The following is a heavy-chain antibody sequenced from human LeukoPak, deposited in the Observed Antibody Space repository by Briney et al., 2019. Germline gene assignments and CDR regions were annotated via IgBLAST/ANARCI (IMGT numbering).Heavy chain of an antibody. J-gene: IGHJ6*03. V-gene: IGHV1-2*02. CDR2: INPNSGGT. CDR3: ARDRVVVVPAAMGGYYYMDV. Sequence: ASVKVSCKASGYTFTRYYMHWVRQAPGQGLEWMGWINPNSGGTNYAQKFQGRVTMTRDTSISTAYMELSRLRSDDTAVYYCARDRVVVVPAAMGGYYYMDVWGKGTTVTVSS. D-gene: IGHD2-2*01. CDR1: GYTFTRYY.